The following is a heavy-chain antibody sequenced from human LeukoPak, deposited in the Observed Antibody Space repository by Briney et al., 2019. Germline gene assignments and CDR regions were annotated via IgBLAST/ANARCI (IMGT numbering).Heavy chain of an antibody. J-gene: IGHJ3*02. CDR3: APYFQLVADSFSI. D-gene: IGHD1-1*01. CDR1: GFTFTDYW. CDR2: IKQDGTAK. V-gene: IGHV3-7*01. Sequence: GGSLRLSCAASGFTFTDYWMTWVRQTPGKGLEWVANIKQDGTAKYYVDSVKGRFAISRDNAENSLYLQMNNLRAEDTAVYYCAPYFQLVADSFSIWGQGTMVTVSS.